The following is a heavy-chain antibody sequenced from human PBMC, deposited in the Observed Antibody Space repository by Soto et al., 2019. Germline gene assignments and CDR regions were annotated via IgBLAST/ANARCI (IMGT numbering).Heavy chain of an antibody. Sequence: EVQLVQSGAEVKKPGESLKISCKGSGYSFTSYWIGWVRQMPGKGLECMGIIYPGDSDTRYSPSFQGQVTISADKSISPAYLQWSSLQASDTAMYYCASPLSPGGGYAAFDIWGQGTMVTVSS. CDR1: GYSFTSYW. V-gene: IGHV5-51*03. CDR3: ASPLSPGGGYAAFDI. D-gene: IGHD2-15*01. CDR2: IYPGDSDT. J-gene: IGHJ3*02.